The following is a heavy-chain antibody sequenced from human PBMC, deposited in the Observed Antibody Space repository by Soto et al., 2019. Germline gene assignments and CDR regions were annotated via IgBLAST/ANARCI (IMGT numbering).Heavy chain of an antibody. CDR1: GGSISSGDYY. CDR3: ARDVRGSYFDY. CDR2: IYYSGST. D-gene: IGHD3-16*01. V-gene: IGHV4-30-4*01. J-gene: IGHJ4*02. Sequence: QVQLQESGPGLVKPSQTLSLTCTVSGGSISSGDYYWSWIRQPPGKGLEWIGYIYYSGSTYYNPSAKSRVTIPVDPSKNQCSLQLSSVTAADTAVYYCARDVRGSYFDYWGQGTLVTVSS.